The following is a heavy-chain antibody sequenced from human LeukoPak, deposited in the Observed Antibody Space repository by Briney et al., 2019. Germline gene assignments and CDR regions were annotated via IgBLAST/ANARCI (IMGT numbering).Heavy chain of an antibody. J-gene: IGHJ4*02. D-gene: IGHD3-10*01. CDR1: GYTFTGYY. V-gene: IGHV1-2*02. Sequence: ASVKVSCKASGYTFTGYYMHWVRQAPGQGLDWIGSFNPNSGGTNYAQKFQGRVTMTRDTSISTAYMELSRLRSDDTAVYYCARDRFTMVRGVIVLTNWGQGTLVTVSS. CDR2: FNPNSGGT. CDR3: ARDRFTMVRGVIVLTN.